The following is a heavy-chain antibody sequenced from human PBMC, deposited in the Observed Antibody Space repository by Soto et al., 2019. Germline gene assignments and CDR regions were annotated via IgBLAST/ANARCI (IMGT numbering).Heavy chain of an antibody. J-gene: IGHJ5*02. CDR2: IFYTGIT. CDR3: ARHGWLVPVIGSYWFDP. V-gene: IGHV4-59*01. CDR1: GGSITSDY. D-gene: IGHD6-19*01. Sequence: PSETLSLTCTVSGGSITSDYWSWIRQSPGKGLEWIAFIFYTGITNYNPSLRSRVTISVDTSKNQCSLMLNSVTAADTAVYYWARHGWLVPVIGSYWFDPWGQGTLVTVSS.